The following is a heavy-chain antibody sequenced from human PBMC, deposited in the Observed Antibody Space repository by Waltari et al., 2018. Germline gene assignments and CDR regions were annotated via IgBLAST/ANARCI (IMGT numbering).Heavy chain of an antibody. CDR1: GFTFSNYA. Sequence: EVQLLESGGRLVQPGESLRLSCSASGFTFSNYAMNWVRQAPGKGPEWVSALSGGGGSKFYSDSVKGRFTSSRDNSNNTLFLQMDNLRVEDTAVYYCAKSPQLLWSAYYYYGMDVWGQGTTVTVSS. CDR3: AKSPQLLWSAYYYYGMDV. V-gene: IGHV3-23*01. CDR2: LSGGGGSK. D-gene: IGHD3-10*02. J-gene: IGHJ6*02.